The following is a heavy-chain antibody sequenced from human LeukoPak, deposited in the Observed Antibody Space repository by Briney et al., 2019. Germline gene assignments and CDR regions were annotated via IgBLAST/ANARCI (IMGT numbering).Heavy chain of an antibody. D-gene: IGHD3-10*01. J-gene: IGHJ6*02. CDR1: GGSISSSSYY. CDR2: IYHSGST. CDR3: ARDSYGSGSYYYYYYGMDV. Sequence: SETLSLTCTVSGGSISSSSYYWSWIRQPPGKGLEWIGYIYHSGSTYYNPSLKSRVTISVDRSKNQFSLKLSSVTAADTAVYYCARDSYGSGSYYYYYYGMDVWGQGTTVTVSS. V-gene: IGHV4-30-2*01.